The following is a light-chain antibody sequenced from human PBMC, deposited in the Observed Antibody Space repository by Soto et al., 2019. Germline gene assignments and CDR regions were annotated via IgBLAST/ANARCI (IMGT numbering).Light chain of an antibody. J-gene: IGKJ1*01. Sequence: ESVLTHSPGTLSLSPCEKATLSSSASQSFTSRSLAWYQQKPGLAPRLLISGASNRAAGIPDRFSGSGSGTDFTLTISRLEPEDFAVYYCQQYDSSPRTFGQGTKVDIK. CDR1: QSFTSRS. V-gene: IGKV3-20*01. CDR3: QQYDSSPRT. CDR2: GAS.